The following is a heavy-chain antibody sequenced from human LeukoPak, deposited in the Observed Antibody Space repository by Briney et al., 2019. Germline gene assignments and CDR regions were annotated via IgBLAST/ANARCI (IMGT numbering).Heavy chain of an antibody. J-gene: IGHJ4*02. V-gene: IGHV3-7*01. Sequence: GGSLRLSCAASGFTFSSFWMSWIRQAPGKGLEWVANIKEDGREKYYVDSVKGRFTISRDNAKNSVFLQMNSLRAEDTAVYYCARELAVPATGYWGQGTQVTVSS. D-gene: IGHD2-15*01. CDR2: IKEDGREK. CDR1: GFTFSSFW. CDR3: ARELAVPATGY.